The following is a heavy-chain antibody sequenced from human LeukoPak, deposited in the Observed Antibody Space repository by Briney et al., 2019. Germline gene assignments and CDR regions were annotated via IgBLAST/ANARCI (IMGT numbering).Heavy chain of an antibody. CDR3: ARACLYYYYYYGMDV. Sequence: GGSLRLSCAASGFTFSSYAMHWVRQAPGKGLEWVAVISYDGSNKYYADSVKGRFTISRDNSKNTLYLQMNSLRAEDTAVYYCARACLYYYYYYGMDVWGQGTTVTVSS. CDR2: ISYDGSNK. J-gene: IGHJ6*02. V-gene: IGHV3-30-3*01. CDR1: GFTFSSYA.